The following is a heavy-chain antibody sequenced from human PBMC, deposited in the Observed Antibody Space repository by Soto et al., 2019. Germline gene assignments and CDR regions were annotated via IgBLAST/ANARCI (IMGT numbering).Heavy chain of an antibody. D-gene: IGHD6-13*01. CDR1: GGTFSRYA. V-gene: IGHV1-69*13. CDR3: ARVGAAAGTRYNWFDP. Sequence: AVKVSCKACGGTFSRYAISWVRQAPGQGLEWMGGIIPIFGTANYAQKFQGRVTITADESTSTAYMELSSLRSEDTAVYYCARVGAAAGTRYNWFDPWGQGTLVTVS. CDR2: IIPIFGTA. J-gene: IGHJ5*02.